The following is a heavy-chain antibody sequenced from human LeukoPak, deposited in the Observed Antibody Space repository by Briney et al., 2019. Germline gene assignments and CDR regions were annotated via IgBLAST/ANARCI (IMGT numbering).Heavy chain of an antibody. CDR1: GFTFDDYG. V-gene: IGHV3-23*01. CDR3: AGTLLVLRFLEWLLYLPGLDY. CDR2: ISGSGGST. J-gene: IGHJ4*02. D-gene: IGHD3-3*01. Sequence: GGSLRLSCAASGFTFDDYGMSWVRQAPGKGLEWVSAISGSGGSTYYADSVKGRFTISRDNSKNTLYLQMNSLRAEDTAVYYCAGTLLVLRFLEWLLYLPGLDYWGQGTLVTVSS.